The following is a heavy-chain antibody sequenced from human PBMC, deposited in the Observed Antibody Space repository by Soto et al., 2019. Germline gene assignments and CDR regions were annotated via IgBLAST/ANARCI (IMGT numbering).Heavy chain of an antibody. D-gene: IGHD3-22*01. J-gene: IGHJ4*02. CDR3: AKEQLAMTVVVADYFDS. V-gene: IGHV3-30*18. CDR1: GFTFSTYG. Sequence: QVQLVESGGGVVKPGKSLRLSCAASGFTFSTYGIHWVRQAPGKGLEWVALISYDGGSKYYGDSVKGRFIISRDNSHNTVYLQMNSLRADDTAVYFCAKEQLAMTVVVADYFDSWGQGTLVTVSS. CDR2: ISYDGGSK.